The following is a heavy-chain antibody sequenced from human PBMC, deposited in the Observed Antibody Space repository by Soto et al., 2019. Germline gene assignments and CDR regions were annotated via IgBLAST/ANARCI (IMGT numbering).Heavy chain of an antibody. CDR3: ASLKSGDL. V-gene: IGHV4-4*02. J-gene: IGHJ2*01. Sequence: TLSLARSIRNADTGSVNCLRSARQFPGKGLECIGEIYDSGSTNYIPSLKSRVTISLDKSKNQFSLKLSSVNAVVTAVYYCASLKSGDLR. CDR2: IYDSGST. CDR1: NADTGSVNC. D-gene: IGHD3-9*01.